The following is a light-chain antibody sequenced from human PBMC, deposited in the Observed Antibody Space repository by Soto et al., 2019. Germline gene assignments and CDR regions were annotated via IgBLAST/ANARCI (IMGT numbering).Light chain of an antibody. CDR2: EVY. J-gene: IGLJ1*01. V-gene: IGLV2-23*02. CDR1: SSNVGNYNL. Sequence: QSALAQPASVSGSHGQSITISCTGTSSNVGNYNLVSWYQQHPGKAPKLMIYEVYKRPSGVSNRFSGSKSGISASLTISGLQAEDEADYYCCSYAGSDTYVFGTGTKVTVL. CDR3: CSYAGSDTYV.